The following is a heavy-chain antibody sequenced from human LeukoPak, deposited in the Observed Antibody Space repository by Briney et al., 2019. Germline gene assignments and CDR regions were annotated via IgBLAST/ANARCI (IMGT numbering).Heavy chain of an antibody. CDR2: ISYDGSNK. D-gene: IGHD3-10*01. CDR1: GFTFDNYA. CDR3: ARDRTGYYGSGSYYMGWFDP. Sequence: GGSLRLSCAASGFTFDNYAMHWVRQAPGKGLEGVAVISYDGSNKYYADSVKGRFTISRDNSKNTLYLQMNSLRAEDTAVHYCARDRTGYYGSGSYYMGWFDPWGQGTLVTVSS. J-gene: IGHJ5*02. V-gene: IGHV3-30-3*01.